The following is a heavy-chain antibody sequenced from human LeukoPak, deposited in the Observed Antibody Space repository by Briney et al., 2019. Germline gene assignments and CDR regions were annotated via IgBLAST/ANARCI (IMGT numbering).Heavy chain of an antibody. J-gene: IGHJ6*02. D-gene: IGHD3-16*02. CDR1: GHTFTYYE. V-gene: IGHV1-69*13. CDR2: IIPIFGTA. Sequence: SVKVSCKASGHTFTYYEMHWVRQAPGQGLEWMGGIIPIFGTANYAQKFQGRVTITADESTSTAYMELSSLRSEDTAVYYCASSGWEYYVWGSYRRPSHGMDVWGQGTTVTVSS. CDR3: ASSGWEYYVWGSYRRPSHGMDV.